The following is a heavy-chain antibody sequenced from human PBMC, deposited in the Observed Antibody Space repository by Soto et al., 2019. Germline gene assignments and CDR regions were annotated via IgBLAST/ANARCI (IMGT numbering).Heavy chain of an antibody. V-gene: IGHV2-26*01. CDR1: GFSLSNARMG. J-gene: IGHJ4*02. Sequence: QVTLKESGPVLVKPTETLTLTCTVSGFSLSNARMGVSWIRQPPGKALEWLAHIFSNDEKSYSTSLKSRLTISKDTSKSQVVLTMTNMDPVDTATYYCARTVPYYDFWSGYHDGAYYFDYWGQGTLVTVSS. D-gene: IGHD3-3*01. CDR3: ARTVPYYDFWSGYHDGAYYFDY. CDR2: IFSNDEK.